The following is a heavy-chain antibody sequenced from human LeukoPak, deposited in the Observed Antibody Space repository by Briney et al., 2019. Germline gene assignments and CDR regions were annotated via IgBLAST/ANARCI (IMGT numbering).Heavy chain of an antibody. CDR3: ARDLSPHGFDP. CDR1: GGSISSGDYY. J-gene: IGHJ5*02. CDR2: IYYSGNT. Sequence: SETLYLTCTVSGGSISSGDYYWSWIRQPPGKGLEWIGYIYYSGNTYYNPSLKSRVTISLDTSNNQFSLKLSSVTAADTAVYYCARDLSPHGFDPWGQGILVTVSS. V-gene: IGHV4-30-4*01.